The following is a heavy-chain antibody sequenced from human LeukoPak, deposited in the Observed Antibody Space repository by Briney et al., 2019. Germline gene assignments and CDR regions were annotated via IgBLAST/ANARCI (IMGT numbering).Heavy chain of an antibody. Sequence: ASVKVSCKASGYTFTSYYMHWVRQAPGQGLEWMGLINPTGGSTGYAQKFQGRVTMTRDMSTSTDYMELSSLRSEDTAIYYCARDTVAGLYNWFDPWGQGTLVTVSS. J-gene: IGHJ5*02. CDR2: INPTGGST. CDR1: GYTFTSYY. CDR3: ARDTVAGLYNWFDP. D-gene: IGHD6-19*01. V-gene: IGHV1-46*01.